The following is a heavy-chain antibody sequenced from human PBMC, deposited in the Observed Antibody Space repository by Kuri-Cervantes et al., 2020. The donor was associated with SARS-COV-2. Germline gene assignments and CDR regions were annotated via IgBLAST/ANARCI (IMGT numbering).Heavy chain of an antibody. Sequence: KISCAASGGTFSSYAISWVRQAPGQGLEWMGRIIPILGIANYAQKFQGRVTITADKSTSTAYMELSSLRSEDTAVYYCARATPSGPTTPGIWGQGTMVTVSS. CDR1: GGTFSSYA. CDR2: IIPILGIA. CDR3: ARATPSGPTTPGI. D-gene: IGHD3-10*01. V-gene: IGHV1-69*04. J-gene: IGHJ3*02.